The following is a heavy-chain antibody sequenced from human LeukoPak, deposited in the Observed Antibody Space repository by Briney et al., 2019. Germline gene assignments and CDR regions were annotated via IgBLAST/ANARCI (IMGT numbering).Heavy chain of an antibody. CDR2: ISGSGGST. J-gene: IGHJ4*02. CDR1: GFTFSSYA. V-gene: IGHV3-23*01. CDR3: AKDQLRYYYDSSGTGFDY. D-gene: IGHD3-22*01. Sequence: GGSLRLSCAASGFTFSSYAMSWVRQAPGKGLEWVSAISGSGGSTYYADSAKGRFTISRDNSKNTLYLQMNSLRAEDTAVYYCAKDQLRYYYDSSGTGFDYWGQGTLVTVSS.